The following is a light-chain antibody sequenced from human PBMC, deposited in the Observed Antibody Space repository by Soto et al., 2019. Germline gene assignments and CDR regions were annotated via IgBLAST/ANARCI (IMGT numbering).Light chain of an antibody. CDR3: ISFRGTDSPYV. V-gene: IGLV2-14*01. J-gene: IGLJ1*01. CDR1: SSDIGDYNY. CDR2: EVT. Sequence: QSALTQPASVSGSPGQSITISCTGASSDIGDYNYVSWYQQHPGKAPKLIISEVTNRPSGVSNRFSGSKSGNTASLTISGLQAEDEADYSCISFRGTDSPYVFGTGTKLTVL.